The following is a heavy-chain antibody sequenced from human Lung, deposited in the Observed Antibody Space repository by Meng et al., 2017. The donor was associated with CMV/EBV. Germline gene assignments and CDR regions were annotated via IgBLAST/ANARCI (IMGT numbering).Heavy chain of an antibody. CDR1: VGSISSGYW. J-gene: IGHJ4*02. Sequence: QLQESGHGMRKPSATLSLTCVVSVGSISSGYWWSLVRQSPGKGLEWIGEMYHSGTTNYNPSLKSRVTISMGKSNNQLSLKLNSVTAADTAVYYCATQESRDGHNPYWGQGTLVTVSS. D-gene: IGHD5-24*01. CDR3: ATQESRDGHNPY. CDR2: MYHSGTT. V-gene: IGHV4-4*02.